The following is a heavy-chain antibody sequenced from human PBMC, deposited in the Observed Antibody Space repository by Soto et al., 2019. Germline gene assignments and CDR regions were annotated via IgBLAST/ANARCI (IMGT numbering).Heavy chain of an antibody. J-gene: IGHJ4*02. Sequence: ASVKVSCKVSGYPFTTYYIHWVRQAPGQGLEWMGWIDPRSGGTVYEQKFQGRVTMTRDTSISTVYMDLSGLTSDDTALYYCATDDYGIFPYWGQGSLVTVS. CDR3: ATDDYGIFPY. D-gene: IGHD3-10*01. CDR1: GYPFTTYY. V-gene: IGHV1-2*02. CDR2: IDPRSGGT.